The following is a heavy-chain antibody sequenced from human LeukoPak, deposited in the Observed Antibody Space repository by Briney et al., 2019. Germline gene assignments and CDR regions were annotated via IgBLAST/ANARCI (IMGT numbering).Heavy chain of an antibody. CDR2: ISGSGGST. CDR1: GFTFSSYA. Sequence: GGSLRLSCAASGFTFSSYAMSWVRQAPGKGLEWVSAISGSGGSTYYADSVKGRFTISRDNSKNTLYLQMNSLRAEDTAVYYCAKDTQGYYDSWSGHYYFDYWGQGTLVTVSS. D-gene: IGHD3-3*01. V-gene: IGHV3-23*01. J-gene: IGHJ4*02. CDR3: AKDTQGYYDSWSGHYYFDY.